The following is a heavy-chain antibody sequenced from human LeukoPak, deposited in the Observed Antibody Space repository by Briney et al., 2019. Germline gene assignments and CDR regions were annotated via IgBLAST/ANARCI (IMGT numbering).Heavy chain of an antibody. J-gene: IGHJ5*02. CDR2: IKQDGSEK. CDR3: VITHILGSGNYYNPGWFDP. V-gene: IGHV3-7*03. Sequence: PGGSLRLSCAASGFTFSSYWMSWVRQAPGKGLEWVANIKQDGSEKDYVDSVKGRFTISRDTAKNSLYLQMNSLQTEDTAVYYCVITHILGSGNYYNPGWFDPWGQGTLVTVSS. CDR1: GFTFSSYW. D-gene: IGHD3-10*01.